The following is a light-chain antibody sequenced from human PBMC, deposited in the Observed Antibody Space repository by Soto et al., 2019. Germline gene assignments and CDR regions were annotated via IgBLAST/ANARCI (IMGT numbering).Light chain of an antibody. CDR3: QQRNNWPPFT. Sequence: EIVLTQSPATLSLSPGGSATLSCRASQSVSIYLAWYQQKPGQAPRLLIYDASNRATGIPARFSGSGSGTDFTLTISGLEPEDFAVYYCQQRNNWPPFTFGPGTKVDIE. CDR1: QSVSIY. V-gene: IGKV3-11*01. J-gene: IGKJ3*01. CDR2: DAS.